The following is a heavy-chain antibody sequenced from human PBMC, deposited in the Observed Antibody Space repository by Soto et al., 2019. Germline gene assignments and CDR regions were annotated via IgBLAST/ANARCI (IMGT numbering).Heavy chain of an antibody. J-gene: IGHJ5*02. V-gene: IGHV4-59*01. CDR3: ARYDSGSNQGWLAP. CDR1: GGSISSYY. Sequence: SETLSLTCTVSGGSISSYYWSWIRQPPGKGLEWIGYIYYSGSTNYNPSLKSRVTISVDTSKNQFSLKLSSVTAADTGVYYCARYDSGSNQGWLAPWGQGSLVTVSS. CDR2: IYYSGST. D-gene: IGHD3-10*01.